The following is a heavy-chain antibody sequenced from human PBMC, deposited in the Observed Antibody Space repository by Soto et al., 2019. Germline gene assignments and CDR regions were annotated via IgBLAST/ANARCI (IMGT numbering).Heavy chain of an antibody. V-gene: IGHV3-53*01. CDR2: IYSSGNT. D-gene: IGHD5-18*01. Sequence: EVQLVESGGGLIQPGGSLRLSCAASGFTVGTKYMTWVRQAPGKGLEWVSGIYSSGNTYYADSVKGRFTISRDNSKNALYLQMNSLRADDTAVYYCTRAGTAASLGYWGQGTLVIVSS. J-gene: IGHJ4*02. CDR3: TRAGTAASLGY. CDR1: GFTVGTKY.